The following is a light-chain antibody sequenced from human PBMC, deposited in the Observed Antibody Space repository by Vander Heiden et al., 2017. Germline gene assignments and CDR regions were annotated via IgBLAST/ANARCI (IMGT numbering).Light chain of an antibody. V-gene: IGLV1-40*01. CDR1: SSNIGAGYD. J-gene: IGLJ3*02. CDR3: QSFGSSPSGSV. Sequence: QSVLTQPPSVSGAPGQRVTISCTGSSSNIGAGYDVHWYQQLPGTAPKLLIYGNTNRPSGVPDRFSGSKSGTSASLAITGLQAEDEADYYCQSFGSSPSGSVFGGGTKLTVL. CDR2: GNT.